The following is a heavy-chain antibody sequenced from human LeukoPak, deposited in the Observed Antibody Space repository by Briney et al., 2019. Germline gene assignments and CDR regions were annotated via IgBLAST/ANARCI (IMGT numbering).Heavy chain of an antibody. V-gene: IGHV3-30*02. D-gene: IGHD5-24*01. CDR3: AKDAELEDGIVDY. CDR2: IRYDGSNK. J-gene: IGHJ4*02. Sequence: PGGSLRLSCAASGFTFSSYGMHWVRQAPGKGLEWVAFIRYDGSNKYYADSVKGRFTISRDNSKNTLYLQMNSLRAEDTAVYYCAKDAELEDGIVDYWGQGNLVTVSS. CDR1: GFTFSSYG.